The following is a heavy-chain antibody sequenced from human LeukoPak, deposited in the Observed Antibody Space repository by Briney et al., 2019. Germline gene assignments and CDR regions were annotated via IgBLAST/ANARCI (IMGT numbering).Heavy chain of an antibody. V-gene: IGHV3-33*01. J-gene: IGHJ4*02. Sequence: PGRSLRLSCAASGFTFSSYGMHWVRQAPGKGLEWVAVIWYDGSNKYYADSVKGRFTISRDNSKNTLYLQMNSLRAEDTAVYYCARGRGYCSGGSCLRFDYWGQGTLVTVSS. D-gene: IGHD2-15*01. CDR2: IWYDGSNK. CDR3: ARGRGYCSGGSCLRFDY. CDR1: GFTFSSYG.